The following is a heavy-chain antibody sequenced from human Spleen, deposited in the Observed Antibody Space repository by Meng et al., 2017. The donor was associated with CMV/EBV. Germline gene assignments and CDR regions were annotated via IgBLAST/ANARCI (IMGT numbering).Heavy chain of an antibody. V-gene: IGHV2-5*02. J-gene: IGHJ4*02. CDR1: GFSLSTSGMG. CDR3: AHRDYCSGGTCTFDY. CDR2: IYWDDDK. D-gene: IGHD2-15*01. Sequence: GFSLSTSGMGVGWIRQPPGKALEWHALIYWDDDKRYSPSLKSRLTITKDTSKNQVVLTMTNMDPVDTATYYCAHRDYCSGGTCTFDYWGQGTLVTVSS.